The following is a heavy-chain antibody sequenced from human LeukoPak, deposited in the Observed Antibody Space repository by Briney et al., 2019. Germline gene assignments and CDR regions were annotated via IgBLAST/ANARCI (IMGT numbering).Heavy chain of an antibody. CDR3: AKDLETKRITIFGVAPYYYGMDV. Sequence: GGSLRLSCAASGFTFSSYAMSWVRQAPGKGLEWVSAISGSGGSTYYADSVKGRFTIPRDNSKNTLYLQMNSLRAEDTAVYYCAKDLETKRITIFGVAPYYYGMDVWGQGTTVTVSS. CDR1: GFTFSSYA. CDR2: ISGSGGST. J-gene: IGHJ6*02. D-gene: IGHD3-3*01. V-gene: IGHV3-23*01.